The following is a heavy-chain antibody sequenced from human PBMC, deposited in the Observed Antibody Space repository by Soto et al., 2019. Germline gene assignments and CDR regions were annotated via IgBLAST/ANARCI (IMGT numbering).Heavy chain of an antibody. Sequence: SETLSLTCAVYGGCFRGYYWSWIRQPPRKGLEWIGEINHSGSTNYNPSLKSRVTISVDTSKNQFSLKLTSVTAADTAVYYCASESWFASWRHGLLVTVS. CDR1: GGCFRGYY. CDR2: INHSGST. CDR3: ASESWFAS. V-gene: IGHV4-34*01. J-gene: IGHJ5*01.